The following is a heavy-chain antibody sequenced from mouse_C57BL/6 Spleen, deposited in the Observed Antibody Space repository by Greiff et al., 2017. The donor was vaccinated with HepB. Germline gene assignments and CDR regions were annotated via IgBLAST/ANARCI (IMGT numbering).Heavy chain of an antibody. CDR1: GYTFTDYY. V-gene: IGHV1-26*01. Sequence: VEPGASVKISCQASGYTFTDYYMNWVKQSHGKSLEWIGDINPNNGGTSYNQKFKGKATLTVDKSSSTAYMELRSLTSEDSAVYYCARWGSRKYYFDYWGQGTTLTVSS. J-gene: IGHJ2*01. D-gene: IGHD1-1*01. CDR3: ARWGSRKYYFDY. CDR2: INPNNGGT.